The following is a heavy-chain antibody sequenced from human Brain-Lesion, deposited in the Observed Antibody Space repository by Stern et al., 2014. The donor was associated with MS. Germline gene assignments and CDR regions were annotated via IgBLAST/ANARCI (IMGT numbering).Heavy chain of an antibody. CDR1: GYIFTGYY. CDR2: INPNTGGT. V-gene: IGHV1-2*02. D-gene: IGHD3-3*01. J-gene: IGHJ6*02. CDR3: ARGQRGITIFGVVTDYYYLGMDV. Sequence: QVQLVQSGAEVKKPGASVKVSCKTSGYIFTGYYIHWVRQAPGQGLEWMAWINPNTGGTKYAQKFQGRVTMSSETSISTAYVELSSLTSDDTAVYYCARGQRGITIFGVVTDYYYLGMDVWGQGTTVTVSS.